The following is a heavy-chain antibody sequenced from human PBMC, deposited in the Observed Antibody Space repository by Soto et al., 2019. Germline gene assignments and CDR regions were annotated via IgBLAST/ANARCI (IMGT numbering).Heavy chain of an antibody. CDR2: TRNKASSYTT. Sequence: EVQLVESGGGLVQPGGSLRLSCAASGFSFSDYYINWVRQAPGKGLEWVGRTRNKASSYTTDYAAFVKGRFTISRDDSKNLIFLQMTSLKTEDTAVSYCAGECSSSGADYEYWGQGTLVTVSS. V-gene: IGHV3-72*01. CDR3: AGECSSSGADYEY. CDR1: GFSFSDYY. D-gene: IGHD3-22*01. J-gene: IGHJ4*02.